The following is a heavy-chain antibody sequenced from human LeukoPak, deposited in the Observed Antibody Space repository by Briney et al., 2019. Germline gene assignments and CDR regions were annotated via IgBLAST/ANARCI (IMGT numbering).Heavy chain of an antibody. V-gene: IGHV1-2*02. J-gene: IGHJ4*02. Sequence: ASVKVSCKASGYTFTGYYMHWVRQAPGQGLEWMGWINPNSGGTNYAQKFQGRVTMTRDTSISTAYMELSRLRSDDTAVYYCARAYKGYSYGGYWGQGTVVIVSS. CDR1: GYTFTGYY. D-gene: IGHD5-18*01. CDR3: ARAYKGYSYGGY. CDR2: INPNSGGT.